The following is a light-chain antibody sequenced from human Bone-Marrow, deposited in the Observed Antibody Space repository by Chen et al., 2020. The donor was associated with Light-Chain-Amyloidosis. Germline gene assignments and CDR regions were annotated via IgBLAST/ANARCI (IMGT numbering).Light chain of an antibody. CDR1: SGSIATNY. CDR3: QSYQGSSQGV. J-gene: IGLJ3*02. CDR2: EDD. V-gene: IGLV6-57*01. Sequence: NFMMTQPHSVSESPGKTVIISCTRSSGSIATNYVQWYQQRPGSSPTTVIYEDDQRPSGVPDRFSGSIDRSSNAASLTISGLKTEDEADYYCQSYQGSSQGVFGGGTKLTVL.